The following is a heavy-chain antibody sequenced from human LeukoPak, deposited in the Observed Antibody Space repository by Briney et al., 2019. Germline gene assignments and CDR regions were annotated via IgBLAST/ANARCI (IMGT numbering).Heavy chain of an antibody. J-gene: IGHJ4*02. CDR1: GFTFSSYG. CDR3: ARRHYGDYEFDS. CDR2: IWYDGSNK. D-gene: IGHD4-17*01. V-gene: IGHV3-33*01. Sequence: PGGSLRLSCAASGFTFSSYGMHWVRQAPGKGLEWVAVIWYDGSNKYYADSVKGRFTISRDNSKNTLYLQMNSLRAEDTAVYYCARRHYGDYEFDSWGQGTLVTVSS.